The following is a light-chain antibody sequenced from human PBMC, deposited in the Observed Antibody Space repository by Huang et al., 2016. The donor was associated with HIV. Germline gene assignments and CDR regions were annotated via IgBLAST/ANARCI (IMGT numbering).Light chain of an antibody. CDR1: QSVSGN. CDR2: GAS. Sequence: EMVVTQSPATLSVSPGERATLSCRASQSVSGNLAWYQQKPGQAPRLLIYGASTRAAGVPARFSGSGSGTAFTLTITSLQSEDIAVYFCQQYNNWRGTFGQGTKVEIK. CDR3: QQYNNWRGT. V-gene: IGKV3-15*01. J-gene: IGKJ1*01.